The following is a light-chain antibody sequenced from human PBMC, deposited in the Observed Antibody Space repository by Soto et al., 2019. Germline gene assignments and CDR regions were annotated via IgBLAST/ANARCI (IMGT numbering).Light chain of an antibody. CDR1: QGISNY. Sequence: DIQMTQSPSSLSASVGDRVTITCRASQGISNYLAWYQQKPGKVPKLLIYAASTLQSGVPSRFXGSGSGTXXXXXXXXLQPEDVATYYCQKYNSAPRTFGQGTKVEIK. CDR3: QKYNSAPRT. CDR2: AAS. V-gene: IGKV1-27*01. J-gene: IGKJ1*01.